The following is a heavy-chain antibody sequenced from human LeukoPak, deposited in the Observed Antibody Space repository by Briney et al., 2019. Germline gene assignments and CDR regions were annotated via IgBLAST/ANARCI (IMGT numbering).Heavy chain of an antibody. CDR1: GFTFSSYW. V-gene: IGHV3-74*01. CDR3: AKYGIAVAGTFDY. Sequence: GGSLRLSCAASGFTFSSYWMNWVRQAPGKGLVWVSRIASDGRSTTYADSVKGRFSISRDNSKNTLYLQMNSLRAEDTAVYYCAKYGIAVAGTFDYWGQGTLVTVSS. CDR2: IASDGRST. J-gene: IGHJ4*02. D-gene: IGHD6-19*01.